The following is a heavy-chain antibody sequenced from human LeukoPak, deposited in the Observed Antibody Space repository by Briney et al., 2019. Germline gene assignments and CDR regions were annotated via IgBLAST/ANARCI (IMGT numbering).Heavy chain of an antibody. D-gene: IGHD3-22*01. CDR3: VRDSFDSTGQYYFDY. CDR2: IRGSGGTI. J-gene: IGHJ4*02. CDR1: GFTFSAHN. V-gene: IGHV3-48*04. Sequence: GGSLRHSCAASGFTFSAHNMNWVRQAPGKGLEWLSFIRGSGGTIYYAASVKGRFTISRDNAKNSLYLQMNSLRAEDTALYYCVRDSFDSTGQYYFDYWGLGTLVTVSS.